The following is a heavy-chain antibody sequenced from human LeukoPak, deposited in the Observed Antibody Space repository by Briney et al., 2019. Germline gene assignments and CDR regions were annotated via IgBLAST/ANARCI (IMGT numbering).Heavy chain of an antibody. CDR3: ARESIAVAGAPFDY. V-gene: IGHV3-48*03. CDR2: ISSGSTI. D-gene: IGHD6-19*01. CDR1: GFTFSSYE. J-gene: IGHJ4*02. Sequence: GGSLRLSCAASGFTFSSYEMNWVRQAPGKGLEWVSYISSGSTIYDADSVKGRFTISRDNAKNSLYLQMNSLRAEDTAVYYRARESIAVAGAPFDYWGQGTLVTVSS.